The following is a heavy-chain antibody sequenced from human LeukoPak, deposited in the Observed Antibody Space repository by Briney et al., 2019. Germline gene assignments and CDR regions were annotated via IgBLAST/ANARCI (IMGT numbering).Heavy chain of an antibody. CDR1: GFTFSSYG. CDR2: IWYDGSNK. D-gene: IGHD3-22*01. CDR3: ARASARLYYYDSSGYWGYFDY. Sequence: GGSLRLSCAASGFTFSSYGMHWVRKAPGKGLELVAVIWYDGSNKYYADSVKGRFTTSRDNSKNTLYLQMNSLRAEDTAVYYCARASARLYYYDSSGYWGYFDYWAQGTLVSVSS. J-gene: IGHJ4*02. V-gene: IGHV3-33*01.